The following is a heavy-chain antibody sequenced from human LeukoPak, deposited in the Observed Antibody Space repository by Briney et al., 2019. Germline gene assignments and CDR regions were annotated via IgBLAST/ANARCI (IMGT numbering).Heavy chain of an antibody. CDR2: ISYDGSNK. D-gene: IGHD5-12*01. V-gene: IGHV3-30*18. CDR3: AKLTDSGYDIFDY. J-gene: IGHJ4*02. Sequence: PGRSLRLSCAASGFTFSSYGMHWVRQAPGKGLEWVAVISYDGSNKYNADSVKGRFTIPRDNSKNTLYLQMNSLRAEDTAVYYCAKLTDSGYDIFDYWGQGTLVTVSS. CDR1: GFTFSSYG.